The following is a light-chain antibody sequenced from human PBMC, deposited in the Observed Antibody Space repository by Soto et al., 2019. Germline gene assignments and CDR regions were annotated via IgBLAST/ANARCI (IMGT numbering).Light chain of an antibody. CDR2: EFS. V-gene: IGLV2-23*02. CDR3: CSYAGSSKV. CDR1: SSDVGSYNL. J-gene: IGLJ3*02. Sequence: QSALTQPASVSGSPGQSITISCTGTSSDVGSYNLVSWYQQHPGKAPKLMIYEFSKRPSGVSNRFSGSKSGNTASLTISGLQAEDEADYYCCSYAGSSKVFGGVTKLTVL.